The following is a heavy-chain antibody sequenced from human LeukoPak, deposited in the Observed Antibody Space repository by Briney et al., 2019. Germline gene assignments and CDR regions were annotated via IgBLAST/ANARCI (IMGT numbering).Heavy chain of an antibody. V-gene: IGHV4-61*02. J-gene: IGHJ5*02. CDR1: GGSISSGSYY. CDR3: ARGLSSWFDP. Sequence: PSQTLSLTCTVSGGSISSGSYYWSWIRQPAGKGLEWIGRIYTSGSTNYNPSLKSRVTISVDTSKNQFSLKLGSVTAADTAVYYCARGLSSWFDPWGQGTLVTVSS. CDR2: IYTSGST.